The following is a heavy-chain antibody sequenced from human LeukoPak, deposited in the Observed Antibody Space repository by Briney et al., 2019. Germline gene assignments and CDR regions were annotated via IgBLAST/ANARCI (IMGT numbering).Heavy chain of an antibody. V-gene: IGHV1-18*01. Sequence: ASVKVSCKASGYTFTSYGITWVRQALGQGLEWMGWISAYNGNTNYAQKFQGRVTITTDTSTSTAYMELRSLRPDDTAVYYCARIVVVPAASIYYGMDVWGQATTVTVSS. CDR2: ISAYNGNT. CDR1: GYTFTSYG. D-gene: IGHD2-2*01. J-gene: IGHJ6*02. CDR3: ARIVVVPAASIYYGMDV.